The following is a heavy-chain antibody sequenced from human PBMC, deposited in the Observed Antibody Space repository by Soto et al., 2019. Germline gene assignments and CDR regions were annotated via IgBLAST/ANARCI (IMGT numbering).Heavy chain of an antibody. Sequence: EVQLVESGGGLVKPGGSLRVSCAASGFSFSTYDMNWVRQAPGKGLEWVSSISSGSSYIYYADSVKGRFTISRDNAKNSLYLQMNSLRAEDTAVYYCASRTGSYNFDFWGRGTLVTVSS. J-gene: IGHJ4*02. V-gene: IGHV3-21*02. CDR3: ASRTGSYNFDF. CDR2: ISSGSSYI. D-gene: IGHD1-26*01. CDR1: GFSFSTYD.